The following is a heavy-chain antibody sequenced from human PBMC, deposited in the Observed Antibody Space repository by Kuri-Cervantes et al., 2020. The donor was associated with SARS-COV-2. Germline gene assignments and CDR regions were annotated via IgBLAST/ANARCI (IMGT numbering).Heavy chain of an antibody. CDR1: GGTFSSYA. Sequence: SVKVSCKASGGTFSSYAISWVRQAPGQGLEWMGGIIPIFGTANYAQKFQGRVTITADESTSTAYMELSSLRSEDTAVYYCAWGSDYDYVWGSYLSAFDYWGQGTLVTVSS. CDR2: IIPIFGTA. V-gene: IGHV1-69*13. J-gene: IGHJ4*02. CDR3: AWGSDYDYVWGSYLSAFDY. D-gene: IGHD3-16*02.